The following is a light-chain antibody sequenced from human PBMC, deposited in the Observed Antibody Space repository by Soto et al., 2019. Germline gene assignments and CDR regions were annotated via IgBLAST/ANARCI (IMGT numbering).Light chain of an antibody. CDR2: DVT. Sequence: QSALTQPASVSGSPGQSTTISCTGSSSDVGGYNEVSWYQQRPGKAPKLMIYDVTNRPSGVSNRFSGSKSGNTASLTISGLQAEDEAYYYCSSHAAGSTLIFGGGTKVTVL. CDR1: SSDVGGYNE. CDR3: SSHAAGSTLI. J-gene: IGLJ2*01. V-gene: IGLV2-14*03.